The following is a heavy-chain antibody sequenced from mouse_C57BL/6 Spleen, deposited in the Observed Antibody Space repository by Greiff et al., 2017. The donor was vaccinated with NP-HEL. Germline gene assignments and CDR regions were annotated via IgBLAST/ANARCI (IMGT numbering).Heavy chain of an antibody. D-gene: IGHD4-1*01. CDR3: ARRGTGTYYFDV. J-gene: IGHJ1*03. CDR2: IDPSDSET. V-gene: IGHV1-52*01. CDR1: GYTFTSYW. Sequence: QVQLQQPGAELVRPGSSVKLSCKASGYTFTSYWMHWVKQRPIQGLEWIGNIDPSDSETHYNQKFKDKATLTVDKSSSTAYMQLSSLTSEDSAVYYCARRGTGTYYFDVWGTGTTVTVSS.